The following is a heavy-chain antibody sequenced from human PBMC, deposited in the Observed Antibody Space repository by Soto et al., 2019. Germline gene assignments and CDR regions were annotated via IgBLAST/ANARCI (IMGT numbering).Heavy chain of an antibody. CDR1: GYTFTSYA. V-gene: IGHV1-3*01. J-gene: IGHJ3*02. CDR2: INAGNGNT. D-gene: IGHD5-12*01. Sequence: QVQLVQSGAEVKKPGASVKVSCKASGYTFTSYAMHWVRQAPGQRLEWMGWINAGNGNTKYSQKFQGRVTITRDTSASTAYMELGSLRSEDTAVYYCARDIEMATILYAFDIWGQGTMVTVSS. CDR3: ARDIEMATILYAFDI.